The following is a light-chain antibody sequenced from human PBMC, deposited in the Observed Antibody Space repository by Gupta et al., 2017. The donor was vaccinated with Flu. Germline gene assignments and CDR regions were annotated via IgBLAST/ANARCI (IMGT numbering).Light chain of an antibody. CDR3: MQGTHGPWT. CDR1: QALVYSDGNTN. J-gene: IGKJ1*01. Sequence: DVVVTQSPLSLSVTLGQPASISCRSSQALVYSDGNTNLNWFTQRPGQSPRRLIDRVSHRPSGVPDRFSGSGSGPDCTMKSSRVEAEDVGIYYCMQGTHGPWTFGQGTKVEIK. V-gene: IGKV2-30*01. CDR2: RVS.